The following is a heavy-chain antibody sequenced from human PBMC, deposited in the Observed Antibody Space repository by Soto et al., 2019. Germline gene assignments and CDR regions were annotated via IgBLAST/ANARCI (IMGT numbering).Heavy chain of an antibody. CDR3: AREYSSSWYGWFDP. CDR1: GFTFSSYA. CDR2: ISYDGSNK. D-gene: IGHD6-13*01. V-gene: IGHV3-30-3*01. Sequence: GGSLRLSCAASGFTFSSYAMHWVRQAPGKGLEWVAVISYDGSNKYYADSVKGRFTISRDNSKNTLYLQMNSLRAEDTAVYYCAREYSSSWYGWFDPWGQGTLVTVSS. J-gene: IGHJ5*02.